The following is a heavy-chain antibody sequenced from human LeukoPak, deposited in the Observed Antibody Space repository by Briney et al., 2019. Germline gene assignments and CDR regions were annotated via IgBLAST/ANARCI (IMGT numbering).Heavy chain of an antibody. V-gene: IGHV1-46*03. CDR1: GHTFTSHF. J-gene: IGHJ4*02. CDR3: AGETDAFDY. CDR2: LNPSDGDT. Sequence: GASVKVSCKASGHTFTSHFMHWVRQAPGQGLEWMGVLNPSDGDTTYAQKFQGRFTMTRDTSTGTFYMELSSLRFEDTAVYYCAGETDAFDYWGQGTLVTVSS.